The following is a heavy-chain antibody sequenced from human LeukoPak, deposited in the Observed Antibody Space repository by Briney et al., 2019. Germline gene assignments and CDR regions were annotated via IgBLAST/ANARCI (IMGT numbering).Heavy chain of an antibody. J-gene: IGHJ4*02. CDR1: GYTFTNYA. D-gene: IGHD3-10*01. CDR3: TREAGSGSYYPFDY. V-gene: IGHV1-18*01. CDR2: TSVYNGDT. Sequence: ASVKVSCKASGYTFTNYAISWVRQAPGQGLEWMGWTSVYNGDTNYAQKFQGRVTMTTDSSTATAYMELRSLRSDDTAVYYCTREAGSGSYYPFDYWGQGTQVTVSS.